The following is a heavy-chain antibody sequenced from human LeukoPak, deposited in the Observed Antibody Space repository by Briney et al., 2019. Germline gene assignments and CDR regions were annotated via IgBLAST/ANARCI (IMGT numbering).Heavy chain of an antibody. Sequence: GASVKVSCKASGYTFTSYAMNWVRQAPGQGLEWMGWINTNTGNPTHAQGFTGRFVFSLDTSVSTAYLQISSLKAEDTAVYYCAVCLAAAGTSAFDIWGQGTMVTVSS. J-gene: IGHJ3*02. D-gene: IGHD6-13*01. CDR2: INTNTGNP. CDR1: GYTFTSYA. CDR3: AVCLAAAGTSAFDI. V-gene: IGHV7-4-1*02.